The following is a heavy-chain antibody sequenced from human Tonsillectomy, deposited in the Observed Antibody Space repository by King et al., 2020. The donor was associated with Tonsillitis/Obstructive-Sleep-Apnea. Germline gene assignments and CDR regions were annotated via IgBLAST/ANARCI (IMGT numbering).Heavy chain of an antibody. Sequence: VQLVESGGGLVKPGGSLRLSCAASGFTFSSYSMNWVRQAPGKGLEWVSSISSSSGYIYYADSVKGRFTISRDNAKNSLYLQMNSLRAEDTAVYYCARSDYDFWMGEYQPLDYWGQGALVTVSS. CDR1: GFTFSSYS. D-gene: IGHD3-3*01. V-gene: IGHV3-21*01. CDR3: ARSDYDFWMGEYQPLDY. J-gene: IGHJ4*02. CDR2: ISSSSGYI.